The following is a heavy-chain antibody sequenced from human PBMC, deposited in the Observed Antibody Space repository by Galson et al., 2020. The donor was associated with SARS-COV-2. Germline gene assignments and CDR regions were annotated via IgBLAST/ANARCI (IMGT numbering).Heavy chain of an antibody. CDR2: IYYSGST. J-gene: IGHJ6*02. Sequence: SETLSLTCTVSGGSISSSSYYWGWIRQPPGKGLEWIGSIYYSGSTYYNPSLKSRVTISVDTSKNQFSLKLSSVTAADTAVYYCASHSVLRYFDWLSRDYGMDVWGQGTTVTVSS. CDR1: GGSISSSSYY. V-gene: IGHV4-39*01. CDR3: ASHSVLRYFDWLSRDYGMDV. D-gene: IGHD3-9*01.